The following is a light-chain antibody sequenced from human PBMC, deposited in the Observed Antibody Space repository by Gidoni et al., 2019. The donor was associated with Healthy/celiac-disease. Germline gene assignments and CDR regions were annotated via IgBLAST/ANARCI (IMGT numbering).Light chain of an antibody. J-gene: IGKJ1*01. Sequence: EIVLTQSPATLSLSPGERATLSCRASQSVSSYLAWYQQKPGQAPRLLIYDASNRATGIPARFSGSGSGTDFTLTISSLEPEDFAVYYCHQRSNWPPETFXQXTKVEI. CDR1: QSVSSY. CDR2: DAS. CDR3: HQRSNWPPET. V-gene: IGKV3-11*01.